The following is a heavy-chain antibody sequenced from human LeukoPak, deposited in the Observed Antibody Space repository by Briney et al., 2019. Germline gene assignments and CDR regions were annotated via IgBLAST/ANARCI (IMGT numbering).Heavy chain of an antibody. J-gene: IGHJ5*02. V-gene: IGHV3-30-3*01. CDR2: ISYDGSNK. Sequence: GGSLRLSCAASGFTFSSYAMHWVRQAPGKGLEWVAVISYDGSNKYYADSVKGRFTISRDNSKNTLYLQMNSLRAEDTAVYYCASEHWNWFDPWGQGTLVTVSS. D-gene: IGHD3-3*02. CDR1: GFTFSSYA. CDR3: ASEHWNWFDP.